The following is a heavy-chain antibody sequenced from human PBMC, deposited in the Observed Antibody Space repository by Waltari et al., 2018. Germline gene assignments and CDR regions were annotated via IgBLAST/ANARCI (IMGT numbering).Heavy chain of an antibody. J-gene: IGHJ4*02. V-gene: IGHV3-53*01. D-gene: IGHD6-19*01. CDR3: ARGGSSGWHNFDY. CDR1: EFTVSSNY. Sequence: EVQLVESGGGLIQPGGSLRLSCAASEFTVSSNYMSWVRQAPGKGLEWVSVIYSCGSTNYADSVKGRFSISRDNSKNTLYLQMNSLRAEDTAVYYCARGGSSGWHNFDYWGQGTLVTVSS. CDR2: IYSCGST.